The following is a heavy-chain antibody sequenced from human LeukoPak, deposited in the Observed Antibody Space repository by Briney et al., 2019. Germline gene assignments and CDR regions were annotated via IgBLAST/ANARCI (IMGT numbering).Heavy chain of an antibody. J-gene: IGHJ4*02. CDR2: IANDGSNK. Sequence: GGSLRLSCAASGVTFSSYGMHWVRQAPGKGLEWVAVIANDGSNKHYADSVKGRFTISRDNSKNTLYLQMNSLRAEDTAVYYCAKDLTGVNYCLDQWGQGTLVTVSS. V-gene: IGHV3-30*18. CDR3: AKDLTGVNYCLDQ. D-gene: IGHD1-7*01. CDR1: GVTFSSYG.